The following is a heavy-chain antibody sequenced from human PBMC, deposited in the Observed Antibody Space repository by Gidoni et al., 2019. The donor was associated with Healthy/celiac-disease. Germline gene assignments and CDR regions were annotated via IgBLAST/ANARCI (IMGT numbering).Heavy chain of an antibody. CDR1: GGSFSGYY. CDR3: ARASTWFDP. V-gene: IGHV4-34*01. J-gene: IGHJ5*02. CDR2: INHSGST. Sequence: VQLQQWGAGLLKPPETLSLTCAGYGGSFSGYYWSWIRQPPGKGLVWIGEINHSGSTNYNPSLKSRVTISVDTSKNQFSLKLSSVTAADTAVYYCARASTWFDPWGQGTLVTVSS.